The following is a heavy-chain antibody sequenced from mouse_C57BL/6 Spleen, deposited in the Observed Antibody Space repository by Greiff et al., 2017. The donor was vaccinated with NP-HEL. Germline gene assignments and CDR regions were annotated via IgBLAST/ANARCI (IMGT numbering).Heavy chain of an antibody. CDR3: ARSDGYYVLFDY. Sequence: QVQLQQPGTELVKPGASVKLSCKASGYTFTSYWMHLVKQRPGQGLEWIGNINPSNGGTNYNEKFKSKATLTVDKSSSTAYMQLSSLTSEDSAVYYCARSDGYYVLFDYWGQGTTLTVSS. V-gene: IGHV1-53*01. CDR1: GYTFTSYW. D-gene: IGHD2-3*01. J-gene: IGHJ2*01. CDR2: INPSNGGT.